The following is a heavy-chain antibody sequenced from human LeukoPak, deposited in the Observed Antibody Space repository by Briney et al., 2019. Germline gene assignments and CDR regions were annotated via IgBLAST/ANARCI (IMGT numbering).Heavy chain of an antibody. CDR3: ARDQGWLQFDS. J-gene: IGHJ4*02. V-gene: IGHV3-7*05. CDR1: GFSFSSYW. D-gene: IGHD5-12*01. Sequence: PGGSLRLSCAASGFSFSSYWMSWVRQAPGKGLEWVANIKEDGSEKYYVDSLKGRFTISRDNAKSSLSLQLNSLRAEDTAVYYCARDQGWLQFDSWGQGTLVTVSS. CDR2: IKEDGSEK.